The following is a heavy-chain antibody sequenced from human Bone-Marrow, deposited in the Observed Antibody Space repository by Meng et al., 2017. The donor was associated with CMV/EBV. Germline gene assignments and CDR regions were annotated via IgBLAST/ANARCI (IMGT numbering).Heavy chain of an antibody. CDR1: GFAFSNYN. V-gene: IGHV3-21*04. CDR2: ISSSSSYI. Sequence: GGSLRLSCAASGFAFSNYNMNWVRQAPGKGLEWVSSISSSSSYIYYADSVKGRFTISRDNSKNTLYLQMNSLRAEDTAVYYCAKRGFGVVTPDYWGQGTLVTVSS. CDR3: AKRGFGVVTPDY. J-gene: IGHJ4*02. D-gene: IGHD3-3*01.